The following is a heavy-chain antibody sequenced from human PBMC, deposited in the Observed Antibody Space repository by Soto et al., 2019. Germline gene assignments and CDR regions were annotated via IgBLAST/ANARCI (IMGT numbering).Heavy chain of an antibody. V-gene: IGHV3-30*18. CDR2: ISYDGSNK. CDR3: AKDRDYYYGSGSYSPFDS. D-gene: IGHD3-10*01. CDR1: GFTFNVYG. J-gene: IGHJ4*02. Sequence: GGSLRLSCSASGFTFNVYGMHWVRQAPGKGLEGVSLISYDGSNKYYADYVKGRFTISRDNSKNKLYLQMYSLRVEDTAVYYCAKDRDYYYGSGSYSPFDSRGQGTLVTVSS.